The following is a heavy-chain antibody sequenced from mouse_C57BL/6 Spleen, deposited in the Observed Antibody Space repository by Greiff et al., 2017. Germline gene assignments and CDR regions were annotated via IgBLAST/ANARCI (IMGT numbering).Heavy chain of an antibody. CDR1: GYNFKDYY. Sequence: VQLQQSGAELVKPGASVKLSCTASGYNFKDYYMHWVKQRTEQGLEWIGRIDPEDGETKYAPKFQGKATITADTSSNTAYLQLSSLTSEDTAVFYCVHRYYGSSYFDYWGQGTTLTVSS. V-gene: IGHV14-2*01. D-gene: IGHD1-1*01. J-gene: IGHJ2*01. CDR3: VHRYYGSSYFDY. CDR2: IDPEDGET.